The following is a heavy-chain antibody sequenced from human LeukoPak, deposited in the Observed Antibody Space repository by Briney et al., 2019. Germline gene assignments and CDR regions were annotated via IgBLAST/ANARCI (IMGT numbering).Heavy chain of an antibody. CDR1: GGSISSSSYY. V-gene: IGHV4-39*07. Sequence: SETLSLTCTVSGGSISSSSYYWGWIRQPPGKGLEWIGSIYYSGSTYYNPSLKSRVTISVDTSKNQFSLKLSSVTAADTAVYYCARASPYYYYMDVWGKGTTVTVSS. J-gene: IGHJ6*03. CDR3: ARASPYYYYMDV. CDR2: IYYSGST.